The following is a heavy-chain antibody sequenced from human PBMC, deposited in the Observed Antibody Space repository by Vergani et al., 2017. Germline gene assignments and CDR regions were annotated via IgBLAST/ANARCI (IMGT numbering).Heavy chain of an antibody. J-gene: IGHJ4*02. CDR1: GGSISSGDYY. CDR3: ARGLTYYDILTGSAYYFDY. D-gene: IGHD3-9*01. CDR2: IYYSGST. V-gene: IGHV4-30-4*01. Sequence: QVQLQESGPGLVKPSQTLSLTCTVSGGSISSGDYYWSWIRQPPGKGLEWIGYIYYSGSTYYNPSLKSRVTISVDTSKNQFSLKLSSVTAADTAVYYCARGLTYYDILTGSAYYFDYWGQGTLVTVSS.